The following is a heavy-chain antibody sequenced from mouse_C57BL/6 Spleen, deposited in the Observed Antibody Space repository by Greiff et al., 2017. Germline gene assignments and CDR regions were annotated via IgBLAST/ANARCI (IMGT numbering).Heavy chain of an antibody. CDR1: GFNIKNTY. CDR3: ARSLRGYYGSSWDYAMDY. D-gene: IGHD1-1*01. CDR2: IDPANGNT. V-gene: IGHV14-3*01. J-gene: IGHJ4*01. Sequence: VQLQQSVAELVRPGASVKLSCTASGFNIKNTYMHWVKQRPEQGLEWIGRIDPANGNTKYAPKFQGKATITADTSSNTAYLQLSSLTSEDTAIYYCARSLRGYYGSSWDYAMDYWGQGTSGTVSS.